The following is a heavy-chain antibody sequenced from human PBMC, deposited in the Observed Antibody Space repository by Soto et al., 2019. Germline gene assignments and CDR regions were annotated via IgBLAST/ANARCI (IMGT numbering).Heavy chain of an antibody. CDR2: IDPSDSYT. J-gene: IGHJ6*02. Sequence: XESLKLSCTGSGYSFTSYLISWVRHMPGKGLEWTGRIDPSDSYTNYSPSFQGHVTISADKSISTAYLQWSSLKASDTAMYYCARRGIAVAGPQGYGMDVWGQGTTVTVSS. CDR3: ARRGIAVAGPQGYGMDV. CDR1: GYSFTSYL. D-gene: IGHD6-19*01. V-gene: IGHV5-10-1*01.